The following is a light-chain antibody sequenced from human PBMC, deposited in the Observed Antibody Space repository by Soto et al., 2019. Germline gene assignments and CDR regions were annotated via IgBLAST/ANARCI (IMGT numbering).Light chain of an antibody. CDR2: KAS. V-gene: IGKV1-5*03. CDR3: QQYNDNWT. CDR1: QSISSW. Sequence: DIQMTQSPSTLSASVGDRVTITCRASQSISSWLAWHQQKPGKAPRLLIFKASNLESGVPSRFSGSGSGTEFTLTITSLQPDDSATYYCQQYNDNWTFGQGTKVEIK. J-gene: IGKJ1*01.